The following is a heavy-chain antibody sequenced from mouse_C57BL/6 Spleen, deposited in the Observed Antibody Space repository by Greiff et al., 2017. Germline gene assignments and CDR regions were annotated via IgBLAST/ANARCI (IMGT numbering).Heavy chain of an antibody. CDR3: ASTAQATSYYYAMDY. Sequence: QVQLQQPGTELVKPGASVKLSCKASGYTFTSYWMHWVKQRPGQGLEWIGNINPSNGGTNYNEKFKSKATLTVDKSSSTAYMQLSSLTSEDSAVYYCASTAQATSYYYAMDYWGQGTSVTVSS. V-gene: IGHV1-53*01. CDR1: GYTFTSYW. J-gene: IGHJ4*01. D-gene: IGHD3-2*02. CDR2: INPSNGGT.